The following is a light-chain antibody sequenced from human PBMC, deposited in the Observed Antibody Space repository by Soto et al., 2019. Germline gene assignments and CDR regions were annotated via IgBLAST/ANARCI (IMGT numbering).Light chain of an antibody. CDR2: GAS. CDR1: QSVGSSY. CDR3: QQYGSSSET. J-gene: IGKJ1*01. Sequence: EIVLTQSPGTLSLSPGEGATLSCRASQSVGSSYLAWYQQKPGQAPRLLIYGASNRATGTPDRFSGGGSGTDFTLTISRLEPEDFAVYYCQQYGSSSETFGQGTKVEIK. V-gene: IGKV3-20*01.